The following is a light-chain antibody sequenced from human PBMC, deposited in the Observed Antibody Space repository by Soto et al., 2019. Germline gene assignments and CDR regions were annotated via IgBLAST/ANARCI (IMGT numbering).Light chain of an antibody. V-gene: IGKV3-11*01. Sequence: ELVLTQSPATLSLSPGERATLSCRASQSVSSYLAWYQQKPGQAPRLLIYYAANRATGIPARFSGSGSGTDFTLTISSLEPEDFAVYYCQQRSNWPLFGPGTKVDIK. CDR2: YAA. J-gene: IGKJ3*01. CDR1: QSVSSY. CDR3: QQRSNWPL.